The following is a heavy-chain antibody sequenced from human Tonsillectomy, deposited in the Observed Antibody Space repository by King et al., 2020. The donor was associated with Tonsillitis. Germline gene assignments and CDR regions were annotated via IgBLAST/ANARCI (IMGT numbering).Heavy chain of an antibody. Sequence: QLVQSGAEVKKPGASVKVSCKASGYTFTGYYMHWVRQAPGQGLEWMGWINPNSGGTNYAQTFQGRVTMTRDTSISTAYMELSRLRSDDTAVYYCARESFAIPFDIWGQGTMVTVSS. CDR3: ARESFAIPFDI. CDR1: GYTFTGYY. V-gene: IGHV1-2*02. CDR2: INPNSGGT. D-gene: IGHD3-3*01. J-gene: IGHJ3*02.